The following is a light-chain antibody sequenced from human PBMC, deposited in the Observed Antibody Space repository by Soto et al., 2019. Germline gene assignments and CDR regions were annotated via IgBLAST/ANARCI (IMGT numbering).Light chain of an antibody. CDR2: EVN. CDR3: SSARSYIHVV. Sequence: QSALTQPASVSGSPGQSITISCTGTSSYVGSDNLVSWFQQHPGKAPKLMIYEVNKRPSGVSNRFSGSKSGNTASLTISGLQAEDEADYYCSSARSYIHVVFDGGTKVTVL. J-gene: IGLJ2*01. V-gene: IGLV2-23*02. CDR1: SSYVGSDNL.